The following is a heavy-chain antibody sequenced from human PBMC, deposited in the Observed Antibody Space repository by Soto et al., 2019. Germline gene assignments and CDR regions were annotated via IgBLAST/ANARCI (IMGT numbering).Heavy chain of an antibody. J-gene: IGHJ3*02. CDR3: AKGGLLPLDPFII. V-gene: IGHV3-13*01. Sequence: EVQLVESGGGLVQPGGSLRLSCAASGFTFSSYDMHWVRQTTGKGLEWVSVIGTSGDTYYAASVKGRFTISRENAKNSVYLQRNTLSAGDTAVYYWAKGGLLPLDPFIIWGQGTMATVSS. CDR1: GFTFSSYD. D-gene: IGHD3-16*01. CDR2: IGTSGDT.